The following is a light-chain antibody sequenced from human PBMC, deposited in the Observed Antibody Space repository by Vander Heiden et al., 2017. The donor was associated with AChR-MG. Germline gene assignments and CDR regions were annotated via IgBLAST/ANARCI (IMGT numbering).Light chain of an antibody. CDR1: QNISNY. J-gene: IGKJ2*01. CDR3: QQRSSSYT. Sequence: DIVLTQSPATLSLSPGERATLPCRASQNISNYLAWYQQKPGQAPRLLIYDASNRATGIPARFSGSGSGTDFTLTISSLEPEDFAVYYCQQRSSSYTFGQGTKLEIK. V-gene: IGKV3-11*01. CDR2: DAS.